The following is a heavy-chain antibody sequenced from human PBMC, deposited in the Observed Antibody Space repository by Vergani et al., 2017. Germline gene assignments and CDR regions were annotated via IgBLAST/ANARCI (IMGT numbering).Heavy chain of an antibody. CDR1: ADSISSGSYY. CDR3: ARREGNAWQFDF. Sequence: QLQLQQSGPGLVKPSETLFLTCTVSADSISSGSYYWGWIRQPPGQSLEWIGTIYYSGLTYYNPSLKSRVAISVDTSKNQFSLKVTSVTAADTAVYYCARREGNAWQFDFWGQGALVTVSS. D-gene: IGHD2-2*01. V-gene: IGHV4-39*01. CDR2: IYYSGLT. J-gene: IGHJ4*02.